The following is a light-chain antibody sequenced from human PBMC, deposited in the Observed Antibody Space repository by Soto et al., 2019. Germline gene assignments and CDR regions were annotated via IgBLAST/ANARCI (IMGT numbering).Light chain of an antibody. CDR2: AAS. V-gene: IGKV1-39*01. CDR3: QQSYSSPPGT. CDR1: QSISRY. J-gene: IGKJ1*01. Sequence: DIQMTQSPSSLSASVRDIVIVTCRESQSISRYLIWYQQKPGKAPKLLIYAASDLQSGVPSRFSGSGSGTDFTLTISSLQPEDFATYYCQQSYSSPPGTFGQGTKVGIK.